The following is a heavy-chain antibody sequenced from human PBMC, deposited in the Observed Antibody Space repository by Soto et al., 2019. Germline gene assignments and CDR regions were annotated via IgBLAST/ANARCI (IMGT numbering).Heavy chain of an antibody. V-gene: IGHV3-30-3*01. Sequence: GSLRLSCAASGFTFSSYAMHWVRQAPGKGLEWVAVISYDGSNKYYADSVKGRFTISRDNSKNTLYLQMNSLRAEDTAVYYCARDPPPTYYDILTGYYTPDYYGMDVWGQGTTVTVSS. CDR3: ARDPPPTYYDILTGYYTPDYYGMDV. J-gene: IGHJ6*02. CDR1: GFTFSSYA. D-gene: IGHD3-9*01. CDR2: ISYDGSNK.